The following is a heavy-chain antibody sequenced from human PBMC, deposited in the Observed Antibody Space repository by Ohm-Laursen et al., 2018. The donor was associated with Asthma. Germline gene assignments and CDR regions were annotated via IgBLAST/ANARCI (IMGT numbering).Heavy chain of an antibody. J-gene: IGHJ1*01. CDR1: GYTFSRYS. Sequence: GSLRLSCSASGYTFSRYSIHWVRQIPGKGLEWVASISTASSFIYYADSVRGRLTTSRDNARNSVYLQMNSLRAEDTALYYCARIGPEWELPGREYSLHHWGEGTLVTVSS. CDR3: ARIGPEWELPGREYSLHH. CDR2: ISTASSFI. V-gene: IGHV3-21*01. D-gene: IGHD1-26*01.